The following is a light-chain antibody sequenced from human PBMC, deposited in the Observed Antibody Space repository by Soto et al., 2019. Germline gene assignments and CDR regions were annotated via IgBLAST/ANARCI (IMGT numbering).Light chain of an antibody. J-gene: IGKJ1*01. CDR2: DTY. CDR3: QQRTNWRGT. V-gene: IGKV3-11*01. Sequence: EIVSTQSPATLSLSPGERGTLSCRASQSVNNYLGWYQQKPGQPPRLLIYDTYRRATGVPARFSGSGSGTDFTLTISSLEPEDFAVYYCQQRTNWRGTFGQGTKVESK. CDR1: QSVNNY.